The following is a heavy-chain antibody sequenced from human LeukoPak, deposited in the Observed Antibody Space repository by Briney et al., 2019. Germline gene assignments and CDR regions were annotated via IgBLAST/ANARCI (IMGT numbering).Heavy chain of an antibody. CDR3: ARGRVVFEVVIVSWLPRHRNIGMDV. Sequence: GASVKVSCKASGYTFTSYDINWVRQASGQGLEWMGWMNPNGGNTGYAQKFQGRVTMTRNTSISTAYMELSSLRSEDTAVYYCARGRVVFEVVIVSWLPRHRNIGMDVWGQGTTVTVSS. J-gene: IGHJ6*02. CDR2: MNPNGGNT. D-gene: IGHD3-3*01. CDR1: GYTFTSYD. V-gene: IGHV1-8*01.